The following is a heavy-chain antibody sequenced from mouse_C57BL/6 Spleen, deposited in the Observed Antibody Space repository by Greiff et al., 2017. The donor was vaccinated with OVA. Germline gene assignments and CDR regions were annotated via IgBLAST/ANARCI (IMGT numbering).Heavy chain of an antibody. Sequence: EVKLEESGGGLVKPGGSLKLSCAASGFTFSSYAMSWVRQTPEKRLEWVATISDGGSYTYYPDNVKGRFTISRDNAKNNLYLQMSHLKSEDTAMYYCARDNYGSRDYYAMDYWGQGTSVTVSS. CDR3: ARDNYGSRDYYAMDY. CDR1: GFTFSSYA. J-gene: IGHJ4*01. D-gene: IGHD1-1*01. V-gene: IGHV5-4*01. CDR2: ISDGGSYT.